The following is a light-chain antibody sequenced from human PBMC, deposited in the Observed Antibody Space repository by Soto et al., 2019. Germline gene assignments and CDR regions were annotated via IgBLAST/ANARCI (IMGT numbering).Light chain of an antibody. CDR3: MQATQFPLS. CDR1: QSLVHVDGKTY. V-gene: IGKV2-24*01. CDR2: EIS. J-gene: IGKJ4*01. Sequence: DIVMTQTPLSSPVTLGQPASISCRSSQSLVHVDGKTYLSWLQQRPGQPPRLLIYEISNRFSGVPDRFSGSGAGTVFTLRISRVEAEDVGVYYCMQATQFPLSFGGGTKVDIK.